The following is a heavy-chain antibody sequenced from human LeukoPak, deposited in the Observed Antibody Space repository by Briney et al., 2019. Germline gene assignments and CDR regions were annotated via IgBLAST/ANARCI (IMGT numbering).Heavy chain of an antibody. CDR1: EYTFTDYY. CDR2: INPNTGGT. D-gene: IGHD7-27*01. CDR3: ARAKANWGSGGY. Sequence: GASVKVSCKASEYTFTDYYVHWVRQAPGQGLEWMGWINPNTGGTNYAQKFQGRVTMTRDTSISTGYMDLSGLRSDDTAVYYCARAKANWGSGGYWGQGTLVTVSS. V-gene: IGHV1-2*02. J-gene: IGHJ4*02.